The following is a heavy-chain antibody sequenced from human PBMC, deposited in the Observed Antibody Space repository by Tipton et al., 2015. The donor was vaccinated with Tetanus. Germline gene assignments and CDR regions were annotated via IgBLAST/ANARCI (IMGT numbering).Heavy chain of an antibody. CDR3: ARANYDFPKKGPFDS. V-gene: IGHV4-61*08. CDR1: GDSLRTGDRN. CDR2: VSSSGST. Sequence: TLSLTCTVSGDSLRTGDRNWSWIRQPPGKGLEWLAYVSSSGSTNSDYFLKSRITISRDTSTNQYFLKLSSVTPADTAVYFCARANYDFPKKGPFDSWGPGSLVIVSS. J-gene: IGHJ4*02. D-gene: IGHD3-3*01.